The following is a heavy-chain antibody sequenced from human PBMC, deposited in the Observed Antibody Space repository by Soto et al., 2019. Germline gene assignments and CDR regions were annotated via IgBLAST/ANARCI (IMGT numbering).Heavy chain of an antibody. Sequence: QVQLVQSGAEVKKPGASVKGSCETSGYTFTTYYMHWVRRAPGQGLEWMGMINPSGGSTSYAQKFQGRVTMPRDTSTRTIYMELSSLIFDDTAIYYCARRAYNYANMDVCGQGTTVTVS. CDR2: INPSGGST. CDR1: GYTFTTYY. V-gene: IGHV1-46*01. J-gene: IGHJ6*02. CDR3: ARRAYNYANMDV. D-gene: IGHD5-18*01.